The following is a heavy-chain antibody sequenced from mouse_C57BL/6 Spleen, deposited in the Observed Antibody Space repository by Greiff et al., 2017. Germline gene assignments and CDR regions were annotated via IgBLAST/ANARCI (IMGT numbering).Heavy chain of an antibody. CDR3: ARSYDYDRGFAY. D-gene: IGHD2-4*01. CDR2: INPGSGGT. V-gene: IGHV1-54*01. J-gene: IGHJ3*01. CDR1: GYAFTNYL. Sequence: VQVVESGAELVRPGTSVKVSCKASGYAFTNYLIEWVKQRPGQGLEWIGVINPGSGGTNYNEKFKGKATLTADKSSSTAYMQLSSLTSEDAAVYYCARSYDYDRGFAYWGQGTLVTVSA.